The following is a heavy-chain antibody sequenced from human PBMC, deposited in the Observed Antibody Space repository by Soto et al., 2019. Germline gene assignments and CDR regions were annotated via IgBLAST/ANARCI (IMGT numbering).Heavy chain of an antibody. CDR2: IIPIFGTA. CDR1: GGTFSSYA. CDR3: ASGRLGEMANWRDYYGMDV. Sequence: QVQLVQSGAEVKKPGSSVKVSCKASGGTFSSYAISWVRQAPGQGLEWMGGIIPIFGTANYARKFQGRVTITADESTSTAYMELSSRRSEDTAVYYCASGRLGEMANWRDYYGMDVWGQGTTVTVSS. J-gene: IGHJ6*02. V-gene: IGHV1-69*01. D-gene: IGHD7-27*01.